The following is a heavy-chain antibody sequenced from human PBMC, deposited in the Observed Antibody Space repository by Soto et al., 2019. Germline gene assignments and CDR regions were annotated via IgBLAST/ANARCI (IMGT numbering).Heavy chain of an antibody. CDR2: ISGSGGST. J-gene: IGHJ4*02. D-gene: IGHD6-13*01. V-gene: IGHV3-23*01. Sequence: EVQLLESGGGLVQPGGSLRLSCAASGFTFSSYAMNWVRPAPGKGLEWVSAISGSGGSTYYADSVKGRFTITRDNSKNTLYLQMNSLRAEDTAVYYCAYSSTPFDYWGQGTLVTVSS. CDR3: AYSSTPFDY. CDR1: GFTFSSYA.